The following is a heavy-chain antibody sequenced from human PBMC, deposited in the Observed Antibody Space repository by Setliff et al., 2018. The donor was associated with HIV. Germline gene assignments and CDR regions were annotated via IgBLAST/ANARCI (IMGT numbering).Heavy chain of an antibody. CDR3: ATVSYYFDRSAYLGVFDN. V-gene: IGHV1-24*01. D-gene: IGHD3-22*01. CDR2: FDAEDDDV. Sequence: ASVKVSCKVSGYSLIDLSIHWVRRTLGEGLEWMGGFDAEDDDVIYAQKFQGRLTVSEDTTTNSAYMELTSLQSDDTAVYFCATVSYYFDRSAYLGVFDNWGQGTLVTVSS. CDR1: GYSLIDLS. J-gene: IGHJ4*02.